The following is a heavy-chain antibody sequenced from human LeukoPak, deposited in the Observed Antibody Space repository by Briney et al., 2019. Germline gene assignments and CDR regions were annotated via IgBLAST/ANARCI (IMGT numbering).Heavy chain of an antibody. J-gene: IGHJ4*02. Sequence: PGGSLRLSCAGSGFSFSSYSLNWVRQAPGKGLEWVSFIRGSSSYMYYADSVKGRFTISRDNAKNSLYLQMNNLRAEDTAVYYCANGALAAAGDYWGQGTLVTVSS. CDR1: GFSFSSYS. D-gene: IGHD6-13*01. V-gene: IGHV3-21*01. CDR3: ANGALAAAGDY. CDR2: IRGSSSYM.